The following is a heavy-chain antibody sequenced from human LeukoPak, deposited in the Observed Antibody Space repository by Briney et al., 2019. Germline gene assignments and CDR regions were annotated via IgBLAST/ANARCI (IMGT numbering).Heavy chain of an antibody. CDR2: TKPDGSAE. CDR1: GFSFRNYW. Sequence: GGSLRLSCAASGFSFRNYWMGWVRQAPGKGLEWVANTKPDGSAEYYADSVRGRFSTSRDNANNLLYLQMNSLRAEDTAVYYCARDGGLHTNFDYWGQGALVTVSS. D-gene: IGHD2-15*01. V-gene: IGHV3-7*01. CDR3: ARDGGLHTNFDY. J-gene: IGHJ4*02.